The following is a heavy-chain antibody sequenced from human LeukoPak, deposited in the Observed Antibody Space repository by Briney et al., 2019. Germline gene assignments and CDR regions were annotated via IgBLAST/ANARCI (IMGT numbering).Heavy chain of an antibody. CDR3: AKDGSGSDERYNWFDP. Sequence: GGSLRLSCAASGFTFSRYAMSWVRQAPGKGLEWVSSIGGSGGTTYYADSVQGRFTISRDNSKNSLYLQMNSLRAEDTAVYYCAKDGSGSDERYNWFDPWGQGTLVTVSS. D-gene: IGHD3-10*01. V-gene: IGHV3-23*01. J-gene: IGHJ5*02. CDR2: IGGSGGTT. CDR1: GFTFSRYA.